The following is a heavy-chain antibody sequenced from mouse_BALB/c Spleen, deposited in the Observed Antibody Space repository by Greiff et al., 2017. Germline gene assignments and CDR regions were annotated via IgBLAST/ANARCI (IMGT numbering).Heavy chain of an antibody. CDR1: GFNIKDTY. CDR2: IDPANGNT. J-gene: IGHJ3*01. CDR3: ATRAY. Sequence: VHVKQSGAELVKPGASVKLSCTASGFNIKDTYMHWVKQRPEQGLEWIGRIDPANGNTKYDPKFQGKATITADTSSNTAYLQLSSLTSEDTAVYYCATRAYWGQGTLVTVSA. V-gene: IGHV14-3*02.